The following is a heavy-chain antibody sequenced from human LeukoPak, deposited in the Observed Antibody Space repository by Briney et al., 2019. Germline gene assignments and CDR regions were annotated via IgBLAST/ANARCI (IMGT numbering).Heavy chain of an antibody. D-gene: IGHD3-22*01. V-gene: IGHV4-4*07. CDR3: VISSGYYTYDH. CDR1: GGSISSYY. J-gene: IGHJ4*02. CDR2: IYTSGST. Sequence: SETLSLTCTVSGGSISSYYWSWIRQPAGEGLEWIGRIYTSGSTNYNPSLKSRVTMSVDTSKNQFSLKLSSVTAADTAVYYCVISSGYYTYDHWGQGTLVTVSS.